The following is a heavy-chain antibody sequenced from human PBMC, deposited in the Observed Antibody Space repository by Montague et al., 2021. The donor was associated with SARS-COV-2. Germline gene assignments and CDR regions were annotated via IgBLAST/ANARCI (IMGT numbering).Heavy chain of an antibody. Sequence: SETLSLTCSVSGGSISSDYWSWIRQSPGKGLEWIGYIYYRGTTNYNPSFKSRVTFSVDTSKNQFSLKLISVTAADTAVYFCAREDRWNWFDPWGQGVLVTVSS. CDR1: GGSISSDY. J-gene: IGHJ5*02. CDR3: AREDRWNWFDP. CDR2: IYYRGTT. D-gene: IGHD5-24*01. V-gene: IGHV4-59*01.